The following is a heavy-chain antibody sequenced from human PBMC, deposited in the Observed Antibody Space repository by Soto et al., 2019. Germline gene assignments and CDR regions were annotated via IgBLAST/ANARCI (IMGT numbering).Heavy chain of an antibody. CDR3: AKRPRALLTFDY. D-gene: IGHD1-26*01. Sequence: EVQLVDSGGGLVQPGGSLRLSCAASGFIFSHYVMSWVLQAPGKGLEWVSSISDSGGTSYYADSVKGRFTISRDNSKNTLYLHMNSLRAEDTAIYYCAKRPRALLTFDYWGQGTLVTVSS. CDR1: GFIFSHYV. CDR2: ISDSGGTS. V-gene: IGHV3-23*04. J-gene: IGHJ4*02.